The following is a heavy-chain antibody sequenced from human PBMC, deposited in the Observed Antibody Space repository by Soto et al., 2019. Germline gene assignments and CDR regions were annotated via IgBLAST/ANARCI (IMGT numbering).Heavy chain of an antibody. CDR3: ATKTTVKLRGKNWFDP. J-gene: IGHJ5*02. Sequence: SETLYLTIAVYGGSLSIYYWGWIRTPPGKGLEWIGEINHSGSTNYNPSLKSRVTISVDTSKNQFSLKLSSVTAADTAVYYCATKTTVKLRGKNWFDPWGQGTLVTVSS. CDR2: INHSGST. CDR1: GGSLSIYY. D-gene: IGHD4-4*01. V-gene: IGHV4-34*01.